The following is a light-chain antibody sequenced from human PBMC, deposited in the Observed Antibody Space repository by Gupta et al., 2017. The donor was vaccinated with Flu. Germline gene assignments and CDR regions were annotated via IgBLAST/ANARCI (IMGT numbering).Light chain of an antibody. CDR2: MAS. CDR3: HQYDDYYTWT. CDR1: QKINNW. V-gene: IGKV1-5*03. Sequence: DRVAITCRPSQKINNWLAWYQQNPREAAQILIYMASRIEGGVPSRFSGSGSGTEFSLPISSLQPHDFAAYYCHQYDDYYTWTFGQGTTVELK. J-gene: IGKJ1*01.